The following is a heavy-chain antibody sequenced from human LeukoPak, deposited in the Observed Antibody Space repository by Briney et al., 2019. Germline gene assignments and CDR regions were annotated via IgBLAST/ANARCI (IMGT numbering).Heavy chain of an antibody. CDR1: GYTLTELS. J-gene: IGHJ2*01. Sequence: GASVKVSCKVSGYTLTELSMHWVRQAPGKGLEWMGGFDPEDGETIYAQKFQGRVTMTEDTSTDTAYMELSSLRSEDTAVYYCATGLIFGARLDRFDLWGRGTLVTVSS. V-gene: IGHV1-24*01. D-gene: IGHD3-3*01. CDR3: ATGLIFGARLDRFDL. CDR2: FDPEDGET.